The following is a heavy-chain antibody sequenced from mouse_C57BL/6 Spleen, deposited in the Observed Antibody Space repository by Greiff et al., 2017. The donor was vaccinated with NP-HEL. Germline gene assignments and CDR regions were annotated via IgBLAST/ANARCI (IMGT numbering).Heavy chain of an antibody. V-gene: IGHV1-82*01. Sequence: VKLMESGPELVKPGASVKISCKASGYAFSSSWMNWVKQRPGKGLEWIGRIYPGDGDTNYNGKFKGKATLTADKSSSTAYMQLSSLTSEDSAVYFCARYTNYYGSSYEDAMDYWGQGTSVTVSS. D-gene: IGHD1-1*01. CDR2: IYPGDGDT. J-gene: IGHJ4*01. CDR1: GYAFSSSW. CDR3: ARYTNYYGSSYEDAMDY.